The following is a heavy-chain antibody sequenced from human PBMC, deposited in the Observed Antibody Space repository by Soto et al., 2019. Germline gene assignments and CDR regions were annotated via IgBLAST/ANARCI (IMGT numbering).Heavy chain of an antibody. J-gene: IGHJ4*02. D-gene: IGHD3-16*02. CDR1: GGSISSSSYY. V-gene: IGHV4-39*02. CDR2: IYYSGST. Sequence: SETLSLTCTVSGGSISSSSYYWGWIRQPPGKGLEWIGSIYYSGSTYYNPSLKSRVTISVDTSKNQFSLKLSSVTAADTAVYYCARDPFGGIYRTPFDYGGRGTLVTVSS. CDR3: ARDPFGGIYRTPFDY.